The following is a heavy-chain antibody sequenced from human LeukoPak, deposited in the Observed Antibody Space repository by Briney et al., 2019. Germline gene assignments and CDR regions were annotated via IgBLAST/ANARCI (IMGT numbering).Heavy chain of an antibody. V-gene: IGHV1-69*13. J-gene: IGHJ4*02. D-gene: IGHD2-15*01. CDR1: GGTFSSYA. CDR3: ASNYCSGGSCYYTY. CDR2: IIPIFGTA. Sequence: SVKVSCKACGGTFSSYAISWVRQAPGQGLEWMGGIIPIFGTANYAQKFQGRVTITADESTSTAYMELSSLRSEDTAVYYCASNYCSGGSCYYTYWGQGTLVTVSS.